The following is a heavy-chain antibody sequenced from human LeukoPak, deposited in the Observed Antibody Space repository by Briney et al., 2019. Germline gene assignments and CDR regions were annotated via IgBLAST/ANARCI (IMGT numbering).Heavy chain of an antibody. CDR2: IYTSGST. D-gene: IGHD2-2*01. J-gene: IGHJ3*02. Sequence: PSETVSLTCTVSGGSISSYYWSWIRKPAGKGLEWIGRIYTSGSTNYNPSLKSRVTMSVDTSKNQFSLKLSSVTAADTAVYYCARRMKYQPRGFDIWGQGTMVTVSS. V-gene: IGHV4-4*07. CDR3: ARRMKYQPRGFDI. CDR1: GGSISSYY.